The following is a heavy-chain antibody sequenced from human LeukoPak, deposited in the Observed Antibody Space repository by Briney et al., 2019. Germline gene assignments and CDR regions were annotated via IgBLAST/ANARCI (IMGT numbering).Heavy chain of an antibody. CDR2: ISSSSSYI. V-gene: IGHV3-21*01. J-gene: IGHJ3*02. CDR3: ARDREGGGYSGYDGGAFDI. D-gene: IGHD5-12*01. Sequence: AGGSLRLSCAASGFTFSSYSMNWVRQAPGKGLEWVSSISSSSSYIYYADSVKGRFTISRDNAKNSLYLQMNSLRAEDTAVYYCARDREGGGYSGYDGGAFDIWGQGTMVTVSS. CDR1: GFTFSSYS.